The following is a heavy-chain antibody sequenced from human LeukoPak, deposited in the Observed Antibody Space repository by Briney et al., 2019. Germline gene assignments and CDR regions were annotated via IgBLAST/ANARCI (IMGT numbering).Heavy chain of an antibody. D-gene: IGHD2-8*02. V-gene: IGHV4-39*01. CDR1: GGSISSSSYY. Sequence: SETLSLTCTVSGGSISSSSYYWGWIRQPPGKGLEWIGSIYYSGSTYYNPSLKNRVTISVDTSKIQFSLKLSSVTAADTAVYYCARHGPGGEHAFDIWGQGTMDTVSS. CDR3: ARHGPGGEHAFDI. J-gene: IGHJ3*02. CDR2: IYYSGST.